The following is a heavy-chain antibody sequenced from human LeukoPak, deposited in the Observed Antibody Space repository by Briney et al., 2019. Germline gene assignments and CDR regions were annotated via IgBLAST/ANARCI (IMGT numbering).Heavy chain of an antibody. D-gene: IGHD6-6*01. CDR1: GFTFSNHG. CDR3: ARVASYAFDI. CDR2: INEDGSEK. Sequence: GGSLRLSCAASGFTFSNHGMNWVRQAPGKGLEWVANINEDGSEKYYVQSVKGRFTISRDNAENSLYLQMNSLRAEDTAVYYCARVASYAFDIWGQGTMVTVSS. J-gene: IGHJ3*02. V-gene: IGHV3-7*01.